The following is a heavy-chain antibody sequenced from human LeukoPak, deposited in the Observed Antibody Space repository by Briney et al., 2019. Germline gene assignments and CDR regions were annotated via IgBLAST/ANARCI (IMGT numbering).Heavy chain of an antibody. CDR1: GFTFSSYG. D-gene: IGHD3-10*01. Sequence: GGSLRLSCAASGFTFSSYGMHWVRQAPGKGLEWVAFIRYDGSNKYYADSVKGRFTISRDNSKNTLYLRMNSLRAEDTAVYYCAKLLTVWFGEAHDYWGQGTLVTVSS. V-gene: IGHV3-30*02. CDR3: AKLLTVWFGEAHDY. CDR2: IRYDGSNK. J-gene: IGHJ4*02.